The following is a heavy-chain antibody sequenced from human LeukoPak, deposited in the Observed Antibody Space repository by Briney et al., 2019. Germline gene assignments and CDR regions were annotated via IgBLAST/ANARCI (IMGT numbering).Heavy chain of an antibody. CDR3: ARGLGSFDWLWEH. J-gene: IGHJ4*02. V-gene: IGHV1-2*02. Sequence: GASVKVSCKASGYTFIGYYIHWVRQAPGQGLEWMGWINPNSGGTNYAQKFQGRVTMTRDTSNNTAYMELSRLRSDDTAVYYCARGLGSFDWLWEHWGPGTLVTVSS. CDR2: INPNSGGT. CDR1: GYTFIGYY. D-gene: IGHD3-9*01.